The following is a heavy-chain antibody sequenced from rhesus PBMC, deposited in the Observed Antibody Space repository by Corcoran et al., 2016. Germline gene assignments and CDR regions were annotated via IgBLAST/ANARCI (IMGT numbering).Heavy chain of an antibody. Sequence: VHLQESGPGLVKPSETLSLTCAVSGGSISAGSDWTWIRQPPGKGLEWIGYIYGNSGNTNYNPSLKNRVTISKDTSKNQFSLKLRSVTAADTAMYYCASGVIGYWGQGVLVTVSS. CDR2: IYGNSGNT. V-gene: IGHV4-76*01. CDR1: GGSISAGSD. CDR3: ASGVIGY. D-gene: IGHD3-34*01. J-gene: IGHJ4*01.